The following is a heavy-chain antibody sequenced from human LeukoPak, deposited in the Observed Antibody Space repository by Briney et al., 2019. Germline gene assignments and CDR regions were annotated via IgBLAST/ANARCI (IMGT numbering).Heavy chain of an antibody. D-gene: IGHD1-26*01. J-gene: IGHJ6*03. Sequence: SETLSLTCTVSGGSISSYYWSWVRQPPGKGLEWIGYIYYSGSTNYNPSLKSRVTISVDTSKNQLSLKLSSVTAADTAVYYCARDLGARGLYYYMDVWGKGTTVTVSS. V-gene: IGHV4-59*01. CDR2: IYYSGST. CDR3: ARDLGARGLYYYMDV. CDR1: GGSISSYY.